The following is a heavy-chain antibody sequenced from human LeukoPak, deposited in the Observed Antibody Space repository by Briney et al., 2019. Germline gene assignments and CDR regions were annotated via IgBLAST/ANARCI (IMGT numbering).Heavy chain of an antibody. J-gene: IGHJ6*02. Sequence: GGSLRLSCAASGFTFSSYAVHWVRQAPGTGLEWLAVISNDGNNKHADSVKGRFTTSRDNSKNTVYLQMNSLRVEDTAVYYCARDLLGMDVWGQGTTVTVSS. CDR1: GFTFSSYA. CDR2: ISNDGNNK. D-gene: IGHD1-26*01. V-gene: IGHV3-30-3*01. CDR3: ARDLLGMDV.